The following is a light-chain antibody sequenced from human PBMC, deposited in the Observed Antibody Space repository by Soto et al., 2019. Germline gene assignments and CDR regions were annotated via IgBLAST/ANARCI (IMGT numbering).Light chain of an antibody. CDR3: QQRNYWLS. Sequence: EVVLRQSPATVSLSPGQRATLSCRASHSVGTNLMWYQQKPGQPPRLLISYASNRATGIPGRFSGGGSGTDFTLTISSLEPEDFAVYYCQQRNYWLSFGGGTKVDI. V-gene: IGKV3-11*01. J-gene: IGKJ4*01. CDR1: HSVGTN. CDR2: YAS.